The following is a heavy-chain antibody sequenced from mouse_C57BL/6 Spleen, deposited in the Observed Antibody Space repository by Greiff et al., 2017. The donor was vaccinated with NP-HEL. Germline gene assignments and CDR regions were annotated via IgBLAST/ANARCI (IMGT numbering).Heavy chain of an antibody. CDR2: ISYDGSN. CDR3: AREGLKWGFAY. Sequence: EVQLQESGPGLVKPSQSLSLTCSVTGYSITSGYYWNWIRQFPGNKLEWMGYISYDGSNNYNPSLKNRISITRDTSKNQFFLKLNSVTTEDTATYYCAREGLKWGFAYWGQGTLVTVSA. CDR1: GYSITSGYY. J-gene: IGHJ3*01. V-gene: IGHV3-6*01.